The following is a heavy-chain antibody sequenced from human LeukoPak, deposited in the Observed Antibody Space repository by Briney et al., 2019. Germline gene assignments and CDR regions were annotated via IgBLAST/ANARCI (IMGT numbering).Heavy chain of an antibody. CDR1: GFTVSSNY. V-gene: IGHV3-66*01. J-gene: IGHJ5*02. D-gene: IGHD3-10*01. Sequence: TGGSLRLSCAASGFTVSSNYMSWVRQAPGKGLEWVSVIFSDGNTFYADSVKGRFTISRDNSKNTLYLQMNSLRAEDTAVYYCARDHYGLTSYPNLWGQGTLVTVSS. CDR3: ARDHYGLTSYPNL. CDR2: IFSDGNT.